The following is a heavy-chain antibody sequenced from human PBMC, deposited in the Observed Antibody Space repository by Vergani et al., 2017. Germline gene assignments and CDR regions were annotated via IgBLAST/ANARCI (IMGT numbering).Heavy chain of an antibody. CDR1: GFTFDDYA. J-gene: IGHJ2*01. CDR3: AKASYNWNDGFGDWYFDL. Sequence: EVQLVESGGGLVQPGRSLRLSCAASGFTFDDYATHWVRQAPGKGLEWVSGISWNSGSIGYADSVKGRFTISSDQAKNSLYLQMNSRRAEDTALYYCAKASYNWNDGFGDWYFDLWGRGTLVTVSS. CDR2: ISWNSGSI. V-gene: IGHV3-9*01. D-gene: IGHD1-1*01.